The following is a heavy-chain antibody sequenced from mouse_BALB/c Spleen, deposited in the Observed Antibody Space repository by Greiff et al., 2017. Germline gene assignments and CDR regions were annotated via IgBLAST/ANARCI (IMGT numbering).Heavy chain of an antibody. D-gene: IGHD1-1*01. CDR1: GFSLTSYG. Sequence: VHLVESGPGLVAPSQSLSITCTVSGFSLTSYGVSWVRQPPGKGLEWLGVIWGDGSTNYHSALISRLSISKDNSKSQVFLKLNSLQTDDTATYYCAKQGPYYYGSSYGGYFDVWGAGTTVTVSS. CDR3: AKQGPYYYGSSYGGYFDV. CDR2: IWGDGST. V-gene: IGHV2-3*01. J-gene: IGHJ1*01.